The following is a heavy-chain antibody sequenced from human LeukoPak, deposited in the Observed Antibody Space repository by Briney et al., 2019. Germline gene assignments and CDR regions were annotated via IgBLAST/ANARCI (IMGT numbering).Heavy chain of an antibody. CDR1: GGSISRYY. CDR2: VYDSGTT. CDR3: ARHPGIQLWIDS. D-gene: IGHD5-18*01. J-gene: IGHJ4*02. Sequence: SETLSLTCTVSGGSISRYYWSWIRQSPGKGLEWIGYVYDSGTTNYNPSLKSRVTISVDTSKNQFSLKLTSVTAADTAVYYCARHPGIQLWIDSRGQGTLVTVSS. V-gene: IGHV4-59*08.